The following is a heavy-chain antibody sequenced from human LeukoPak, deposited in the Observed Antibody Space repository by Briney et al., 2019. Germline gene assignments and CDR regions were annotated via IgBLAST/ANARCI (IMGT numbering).Heavy chain of an antibody. D-gene: IGHD6-19*01. CDR2: ISSSGSTR. V-gene: IGHV3-48*03. CDR3: AREIVSAVAGNFDH. J-gene: IGHJ4*02. Sequence: PGGSLRLSCAASGFTFSSYEMNWVRQAPGKGLEWVSYISSSGSTRTYADSVKGRFTISRDNAKNSLYLEMNSLRAEDTAVYYCAREIVSAVAGNFDHWGQGTLVTVSS. CDR1: GFTFSSYE.